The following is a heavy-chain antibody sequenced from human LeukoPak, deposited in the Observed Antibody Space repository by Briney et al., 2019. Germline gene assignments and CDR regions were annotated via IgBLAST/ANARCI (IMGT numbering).Heavy chain of an antibody. Sequence: VKVSCKASGYTFTGYYMHWVRQAPGQGLEWMGRINPNSGGTNYAQKFQGRVTMTRGTSISTAYMELSRLRSDDTAVYYCARQYSSSWYRFDPWGQGTLVTVSS. CDR3: ARQYSSSWYRFDP. V-gene: IGHV1-2*06. CDR1: GYTFTGYY. J-gene: IGHJ5*02. CDR2: INPNSGGT. D-gene: IGHD6-13*01.